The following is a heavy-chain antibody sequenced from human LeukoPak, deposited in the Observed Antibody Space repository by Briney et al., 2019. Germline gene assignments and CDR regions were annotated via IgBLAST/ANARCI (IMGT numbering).Heavy chain of an antibody. V-gene: IGHV4-59*01. D-gene: IGHD1-20*01. CDR2: IYCSGST. CDR1: GGSISRYY. Sequence: PSQTLSLTRTVSGGSISRYYWSWIRQPPGKGLEWLGYIYCSGSTNYYPSLTSRVTISVDTYKNQFSLKLSSVTAADTAVYYCARGVSITGTTGWFDHWGQGTLVTVSS. J-gene: IGHJ5*02. CDR3: ARGVSITGTTGWFDH.